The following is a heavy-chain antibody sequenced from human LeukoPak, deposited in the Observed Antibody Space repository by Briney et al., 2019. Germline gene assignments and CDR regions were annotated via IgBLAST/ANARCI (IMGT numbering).Heavy chain of an antibody. J-gene: IGHJ6*03. Sequence: PSETLSLTCTVSGGSINSYYWSWIRHPAGKGLEWIGRIYTSGGTNYNLSLKSRVTMSVDTSKNQFSLKLSSVTAADTAVYYCARDEWGTVVVAATVSYYYYMDVGGKGTTVTVSS. CDR1: GGSINSYY. D-gene: IGHD2-15*01. CDR2: IYTSGGT. CDR3: ARDEWGTVVVAATVSYYYYMDV. V-gene: IGHV4-4*07.